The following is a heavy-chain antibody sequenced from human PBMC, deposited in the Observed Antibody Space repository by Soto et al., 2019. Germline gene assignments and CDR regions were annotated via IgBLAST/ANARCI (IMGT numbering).Heavy chain of an antibody. D-gene: IGHD6-19*01. CDR3: ASSGIAVATYYFDY. Sequence: WASVKVSCKASGGTFSSYAISWVRQAPGQGLEWMGGIIPIFGTANYAQKFQGRVTITADESTSTAYMELSSLRSEDTAVYYCASSGIAVATYYFDYWGHGTLVTVSS. CDR2: IIPIFGTA. V-gene: IGHV1-69*13. CDR1: GGTFSSYA. J-gene: IGHJ4*01.